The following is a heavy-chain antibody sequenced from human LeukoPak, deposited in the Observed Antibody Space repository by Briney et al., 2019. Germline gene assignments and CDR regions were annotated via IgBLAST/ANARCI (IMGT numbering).Heavy chain of an antibody. CDR3: AGYSIAAAGTSEYNWFDP. V-gene: IGHV1-2*04. CDR2: INPNSGGT. Sequence: EASVKVSCKASGYTFTGYYMHWVRQAPGQGLEWMGWINPNSGGTNYAQKFQGWVTMTRDTSISTAYMELSRLRSDDTAVYYCAGYSIAAAGTSEYNWFDPWGQGTLVTVSS. D-gene: IGHD6-13*01. CDR1: GYTFTGYY. J-gene: IGHJ5*02.